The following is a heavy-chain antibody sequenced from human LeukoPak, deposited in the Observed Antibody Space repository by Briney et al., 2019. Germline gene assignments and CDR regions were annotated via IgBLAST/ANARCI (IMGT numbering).Heavy chain of an antibody. CDR2: ISSSSSYI. CDR1: GFTFSSYS. J-gene: IGHJ5*02. Sequence: GGSLRLSCAASGFTFSSYSMNWVRQAPGKGLEWVSSISSSSSYIYYADSVKGRFTISRDNAKNSLYLQMNSLRAEDTAVYYGARFSSLGFSGDPWGQGTLVTVSS. CDR3: ARFSSLGFSGDP. D-gene: IGHD3-16*01. V-gene: IGHV3-21*01.